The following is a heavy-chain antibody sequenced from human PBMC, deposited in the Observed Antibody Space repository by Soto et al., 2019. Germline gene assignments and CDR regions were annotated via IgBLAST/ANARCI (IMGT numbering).Heavy chain of an antibody. V-gene: IGHV3-23*01. CDR2: ISGSGGST. D-gene: IGHD6-13*01. CDR1: GLTFSSYA. Sequence: SGGSLRLSCAASGLTFSSYARSWVRQAPGKGLEWVSAISGSGGSTYYADSVKGRFTISRDNSKNTLYLQMNSLRAEDTAVYYCAKSQRIAAAGRWYYFDYWGQGTLVTVSS. CDR3: AKSQRIAAAGRWYYFDY. J-gene: IGHJ4*02.